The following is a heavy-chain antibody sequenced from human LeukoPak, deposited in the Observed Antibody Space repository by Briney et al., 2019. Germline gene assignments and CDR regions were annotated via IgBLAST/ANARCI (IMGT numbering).Heavy chain of an antibody. V-gene: IGHV4-34*01. CDR3: ARPLLGSSCFDP. CDR1: GGSFSGYY. Sequence: SETLSLTCAVYGGSFSGYYWSWIRQPPGKGLEWIGEINHSGSTNYNPSLKSRVTISVDTSKNQFSLKLSSVTAADTAVYYCARPLLGSSCFDPWGQGTLVTVSS. CDR2: INHSGST. D-gene: IGHD6-13*01. J-gene: IGHJ5*02.